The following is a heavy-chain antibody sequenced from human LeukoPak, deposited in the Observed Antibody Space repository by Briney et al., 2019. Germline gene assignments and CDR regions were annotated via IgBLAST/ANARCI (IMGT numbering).Heavy chain of an antibody. CDR2: IIPIFGTA. CDR1: GGTFSSYA. CDR3: ARGRRHQLLFAYFDY. J-gene: IGHJ4*02. D-gene: IGHD2-2*01. V-gene: IGHV1-69*05. Sequence: SVKVSCKASGGTFSSYAISWVRQAPGQGLEWMGGIIPIFGTANYAQKFQGRVTITTDESTSTAYMELSSLRSEDTAVYYCARGRRHQLLFAYFDYWGEGTLVTVSS.